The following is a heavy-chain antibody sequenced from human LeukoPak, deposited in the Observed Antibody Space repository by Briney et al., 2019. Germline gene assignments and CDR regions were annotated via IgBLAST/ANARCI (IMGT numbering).Heavy chain of an antibody. D-gene: IGHD5-12*01. Sequence: PSETLSRTCAVYGWSFSGYYWSWIRHPPGKGREWIGEINHSGTTNYNPSLGRRATISVATFKHQFSLQLSSLTAADTAVYYCARGLLDSGYTYYDYWGQGTLVSVAS. V-gene: IGHV4-34*01. CDR2: INHSGTT. CDR1: GWSFSGYY. J-gene: IGHJ4*02. CDR3: ARGLLDSGYTYYDY.